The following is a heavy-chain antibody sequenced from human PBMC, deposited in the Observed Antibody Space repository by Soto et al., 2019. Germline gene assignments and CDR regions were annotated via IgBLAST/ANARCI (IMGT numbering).Heavy chain of an antibody. Sequence: QLQLVQSGAEVKKPGASVKVSCKASGYTFTSYGISWVRQAPGQGLEWMGWISAYNGNTNYAQKLQGRVTMTTDTSTSTAYMELRSLRSDDTAVYYCARDFPPYCSGGSCYLGYWGQGTLVTVSS. CDR2: ISAYNGNT. CDR1: GYTFTSYG. J-gene: IGHJ4*02. D-gene: IGHD2-15*01. V-gene: IGHV1-18*01. CDR3: ARDFPPYCSGGSCYLGY.